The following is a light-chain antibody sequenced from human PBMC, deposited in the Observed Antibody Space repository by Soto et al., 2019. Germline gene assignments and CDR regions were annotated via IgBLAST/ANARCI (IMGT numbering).Light chain of an antibody. Sequence: VLTQSPGTLSLSPGESATLSCRASQIVRSTYLAWYQQKPGQAPRLLIYDASSRANDIPDRFSGSGSGTEFNLTISGLEPEYFAVYYCQHYGNSLWTFGQGTRV. V-gene: IGKV3-20*01. CDR3: QHYGNSLWT. J-gene: IGKJ1*01. CDR2: DAS. CDR1: QIVRSTY.